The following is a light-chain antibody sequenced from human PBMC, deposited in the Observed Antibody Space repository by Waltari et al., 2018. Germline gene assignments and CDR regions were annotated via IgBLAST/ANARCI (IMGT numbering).Light chain of an antibody. V-gene: IGKV3-20*01. CDR2: GAS. CDR1: QSVTRA. Sequence: SPGTLSLSPGESATLSCRTSQSVTRALAWYQQKPGQAPRLLIYGASNRATGIPDRFSGSGSGTDFSLTISSLEPEDFAVYYCQHYLRLPVTFGQGTKAEVK. CDR3: QHYLRLPVT. J-gene: IGKJ1*01.